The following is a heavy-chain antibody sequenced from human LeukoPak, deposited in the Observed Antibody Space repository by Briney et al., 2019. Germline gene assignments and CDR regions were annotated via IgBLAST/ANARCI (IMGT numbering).Heavy chain of an antibody. V-gene: IGHV3-66*01. CDR2: YRGGST. CDR1: GFTVSSNY. CDR3: ARGGMITMIVVAPDAFDI. Sequence: GGSLRLSCAASGFTVSSNYMSWVRQAPGKGLEWVSVYRGGSTNYAGSVKGRLTISRDNSRNTLYLQMNSLRAEDTAVYYCARGGMITMIVVAPDAFDIWGQGTMVTVSS. D-gene: IGHD3-22*01. J-gene: IGHJ3*02.